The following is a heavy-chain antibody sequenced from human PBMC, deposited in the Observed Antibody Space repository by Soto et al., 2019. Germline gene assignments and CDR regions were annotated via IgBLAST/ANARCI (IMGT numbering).Heavy chain of an antibody. D-gene: IGHD2-15*01. Sequence: GGSLRLSCAASGFTFSSYGMHWVRQAPGKGLEWVAVISYDGSNKYYADSVKGRFTISRDNSKNTLYLQMNSLRAEDTAVYYCAKFVGSTPPYYYYGMDVWGQGTTVTVSS. CDR3: AKFVGSTPPYYYYGMDV. CDR1: GFTFSSYG. CDR2: ISYDGSNK. V-gene: IGHV3-30*18. J-gene: IGHJ6*02.